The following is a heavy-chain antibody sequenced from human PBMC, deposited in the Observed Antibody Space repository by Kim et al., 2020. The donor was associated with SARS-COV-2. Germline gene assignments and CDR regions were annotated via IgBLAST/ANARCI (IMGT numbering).Heavy chain of an antibody. D-gene: IGHD3-16*01. CDR2: IKQDGSEK. V-gene: IGHV3-7*04. CDR3: ARVEGGLNPPYYFDS. J-gene: IGHJ4*01. CDR1: GFTFRSFW. Sequence: GGSLTLSCVASGFTFRSFWMTWVRTAPGKGLECVANIKQDGSEKYYADSVKGRFTISRDDAENSVWLQMSGLRPEDSGIYFCARVEGGLNPPYYFDSWG.